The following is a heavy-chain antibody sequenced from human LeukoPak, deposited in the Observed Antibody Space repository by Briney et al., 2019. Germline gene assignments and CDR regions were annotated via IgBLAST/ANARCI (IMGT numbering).Heavy chain of an antibody. J-gene: IGHJ3*02. CDR3: ARNPYSSSWSDAFDI. CDR1: GGTFSSYA. D-gene: IGHD6-13*01. CDR2: IIPILGIA. V-gene: IGHV1-69*04. Sequence: SVKVSCKASGGTFSSYAISWVRQAPGQGLEWMGRIIPILGIANYAQKFQGRVTMTRNTSISTAYMELSSLRSEDTAVYYCARNPYSSSWSDAFDIWGQGTMVTVSS.